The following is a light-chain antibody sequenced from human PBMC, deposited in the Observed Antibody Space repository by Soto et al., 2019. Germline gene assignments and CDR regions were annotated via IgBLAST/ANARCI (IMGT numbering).Light chain of an antibody. J-gene: IGKJ4*01. CDR3: QQYDDWPLT. CDR2: ATS. Sequence: EIVVTQSPATLSVSPGERATLSCRASQSVGNNFAWYQQKPGQAPRLLIFATSTRATGVPARFSGSGSGTEFTLTISSRLSEDFAVYYCQQYDDWPLTFGGGAKVEIE. V-gene: IGKV3-15*01. CDR1: QSVGNN.